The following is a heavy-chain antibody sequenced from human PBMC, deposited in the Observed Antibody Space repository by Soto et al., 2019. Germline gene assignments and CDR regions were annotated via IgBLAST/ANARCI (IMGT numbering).Heavy chain of an antibody. J-gene: IGHJ6*02. CDR2: IYPGDSDT. V-gene: IGHV5-51*01. CDR1: GYSFTSYW. CDR3: ARHGGDIFTKHVYYGTDV. D-gene: IGHD3-9*01. Sequence: GESLKISCKGSGYSFTSYWIGWVRQMPGKGLEWMGIIYPGDSDTRYSPSFQGQVTISADKSISTAYLQWSRLKASDTAMYYCARHGGDIFTKHVYYGTDVWGQGTTATVSS.